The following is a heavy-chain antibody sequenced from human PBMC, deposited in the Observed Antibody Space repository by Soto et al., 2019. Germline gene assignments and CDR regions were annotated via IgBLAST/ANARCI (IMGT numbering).Heavy chain of an antibody. CDR1: GFTFSDYY. CDR3: AKGVPGIAVAGTGYFQH. V-gene: IGHV3-11*05. J-gene: IGHJ1*01. CDR2: ISSSSSYT. D-gene: IGHD6-19*01. Sequence: GSLRLSCEASGFTFSDYYMSWIRQAPGKGLEWVSYISSSSSYTNYADSVKGRFTISRDNSKNTLYLQMNSLRAEDTAVYYCAKGVPGIAVAGTGYFQHWGQGTLVTVSS.